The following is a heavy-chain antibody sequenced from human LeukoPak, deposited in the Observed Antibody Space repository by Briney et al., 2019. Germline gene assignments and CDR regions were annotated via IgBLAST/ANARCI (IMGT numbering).Heavy chain of an antibody. V-gene: IGHV1-18*01. Sequence: ASVKVSCKASGYTFSNSGISWVRQAPGQGLEWMGWISTYNGITNYAQRLQGRVTMTTDTSTTTAYMELRSLRSDDTAVYYCARDQNYYDSSGPDYWGQGTLVTVSS. CDR2: ISTYNGIT. CDR3: ARDQNYYDSSGPDY. J-gene: IGHJ4*02. CDR1: GYTFSNSG. D-gene: IGHD3-22*01.